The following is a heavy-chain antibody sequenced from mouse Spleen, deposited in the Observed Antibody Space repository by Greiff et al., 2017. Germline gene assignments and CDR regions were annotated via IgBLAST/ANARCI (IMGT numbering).Heavy chain of an antibody. D-gene: IGHD1-1*01. Sequence: EVKLVESGGGLVKPGGSLKLSCAASGFTFSSYAMSWVRQTPEKRLEWVATISSGGSYTYYPDSVKGRFTISRDNAKNTLYLQMSSLRSEDTAMYYCARHNVHYYGSSYGDYFDYWGQGTTLTVSS. CDR3: ARHNVHYYGSSYGDYFDY. V-gene: IGHV5-9-3*01. CDR2: ISSGGSYT. J-gene: IGHJ2*01. CDR1: GFTFSSYA.